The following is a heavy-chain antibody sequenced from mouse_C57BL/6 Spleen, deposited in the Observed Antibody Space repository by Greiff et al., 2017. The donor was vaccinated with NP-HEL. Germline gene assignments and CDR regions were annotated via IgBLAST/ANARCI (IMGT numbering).Heavy chain of an antibody. J-gene: IGHJ2*01. CDR3: AKNSLDY. V-gene: IGHV2-5*01. Sequence: VQLQQSGPGLVQPSPSLSITCTVSGFSLTSYGVHWVRQSPGKGLEWLGVIWRGGSTDYNAAFMSRLTITKDNSKGRIFIKMNSLQADYTAIYYCAKNSLDYWGQGTTLTVSS. CDR1: GFSLTSYG. CDR2: IWRGGST.